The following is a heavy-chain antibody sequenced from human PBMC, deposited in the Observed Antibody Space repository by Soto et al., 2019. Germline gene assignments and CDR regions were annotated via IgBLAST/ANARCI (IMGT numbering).Heavy chain of an antibody. CDR1: GFTFSSYG. J-gene: IGHJ4*02. CDR2: ISYDGSNK. Sequence: QVQLVESGGGVVQPGRSLRLSCAASGFTFSSYGMHWVRQAPGKGLEWVAVISYDGSNKYYADSVKGRFTTSRDNSKNTLYLQMNSLRAEDTAVYYCAKVPGGGILYGSGSYRIPDYFDYWGQGTLVTVSS. D-gene: IGHD3-10*01. V-gene: IGHV3-30*18. CDR3: AKVPGGGILYGSGSYRIPDYFDY.